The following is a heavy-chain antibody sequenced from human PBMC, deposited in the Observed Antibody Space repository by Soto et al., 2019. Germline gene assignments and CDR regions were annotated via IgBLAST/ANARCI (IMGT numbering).Heavy chain of an antibody. CDR1: GGSFSGYY. J-gene: IGHJ4*02. Sequence: QVQLQQWGAGLLKPSEPLSLTCAVYGGSFSGYYWSWIRQPPGKGLEWIGEINHRGSTNYNPSLKSRVSISVDTSKNQFSLKLSSVTAADTAVYYCARGDFGSGNYWGQGTLVTVSS. CDR3: ARGDFGSGNY. V-gene: IGHV4-34*01. CDR2: INHRGST. D-gene: IGHD3-10*01.